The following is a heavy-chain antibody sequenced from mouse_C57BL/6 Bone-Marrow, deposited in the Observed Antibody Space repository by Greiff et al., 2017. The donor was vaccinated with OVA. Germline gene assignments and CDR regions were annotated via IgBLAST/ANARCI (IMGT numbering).Heavy chain of an antibody. Sequence: ESGPGLVKPSQSLSLTCSVTGYSITSGYYWNWIRQFPGNKLEWMGNISYDGSNNYNPYLKNQISITRDTSENQFFLKLHSVTTEDTATYYCARGMDYRYFDVWGTGTTVTVSS. CDR2: ISYDGSN. J-gene: IGHJ1*03. CDR1: GYSITSGYY. V-gene: IGHV3-6*01. CDR3: ARGMDYRYFDV.